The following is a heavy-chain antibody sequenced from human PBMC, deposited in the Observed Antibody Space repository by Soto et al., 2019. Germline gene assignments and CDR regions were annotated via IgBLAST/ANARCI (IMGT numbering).Heavy chain of an antibody. J-gene: IGHJ4*02. CDR2: ISSSSSTI. CDR3: ARFVGCFDY. D-gene: IGHD1-26*01. CDR1: GFTFSSYS. V-gene: IGHV3-48*01. Sequence: EVQLVESGGGLVQPGGSLRLSCAASGFTFSSYSMNWVRQAPGKGLEWISYISSSSSTIYYADSVKGRFTISRDNAKNSLYLQMNSLRAEDTVVYYCARFVGCFDYWGQGTLVTVSS.